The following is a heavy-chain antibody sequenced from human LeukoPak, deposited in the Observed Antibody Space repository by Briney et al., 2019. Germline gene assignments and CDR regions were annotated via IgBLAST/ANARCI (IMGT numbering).Heavy chain of an antibody. CDR2: IKQDGSEK. D-gene: IGHD6-19*01. V-gene: IGHV3-7*01. Sequence: GGSLRLSCAASGFTFSDYYMSWIRQAPGKGLEWVANIKQDGSEKYYVDSVKGRFTISRDNAKNSLYLQMNSLRAEDTAVYYCARSLLGRAVAGAIYYYYMDVWGKGTTVTVSS. CDR1: GFTFSDYY. J-gene: IGHJ6*03. CDR3: ARSLLGRAVAGAIYYYYMDV.